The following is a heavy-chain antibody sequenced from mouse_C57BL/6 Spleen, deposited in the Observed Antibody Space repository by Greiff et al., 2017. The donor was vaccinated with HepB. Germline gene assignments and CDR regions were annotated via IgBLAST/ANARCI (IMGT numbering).Heavy chain of an antibody. V-gene: IGHV1-74*01. CDR3: AILRITTVVAGDY. J-gene: IGHJ2*01. Sequence: QVQLKQSGAELVKPGASVKVSCKASGYTFTSYWMHWVKQRPGQGLEWIGRIHPSDSDTNYNQKFKGKATLTVDKSSSTAYMQLSSLTSEDSAVYDCAILRITTVVAGDYWGQGTTLTVSS. D-gene: IGHD1-1*01. CDR2: IHPSDSDT. CDR1: GYTFTSYW.